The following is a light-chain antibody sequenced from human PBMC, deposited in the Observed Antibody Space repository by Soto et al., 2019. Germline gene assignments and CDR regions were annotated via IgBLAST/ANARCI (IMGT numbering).Light chain of an antibody. CDR3: QQRSNWPRT. V-gene: IGKV3-11*01. CDR2: AAS. J-gene: IGKJ2*01. CDR1: QSVSSS. Sequence: EIVLTQSPATLSLSPGERATLSCRASQSVSSSLAWYQQKPGQAPRLIIYAASNRATGIPARFSGRGSGTDFTLTISSLEPEDFAVYYCQQRSNWPRTFGQGTKLEIK.